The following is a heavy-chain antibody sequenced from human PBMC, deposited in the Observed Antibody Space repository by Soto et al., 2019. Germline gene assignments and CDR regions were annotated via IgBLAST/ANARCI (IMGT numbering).Heavy chain of an antibody. V-gene: IGHV1-69*08. Sequence: HVQLVQSGAEVKKPGSSVKLSCKASGGPLSSYHISWVRQAPGQGLEWVGRIIPILGRANNAQHFQGRVTITADTSTNTAYMELSSLTSEDTAVYFCGTVGGTTSSSWFDPCGHGTLVTVSS. J-gene: IGHJ5*02. CDR2: IIPILGRA. CDR1: GGPLSSYH. D-gene: IGHD2-2*01. CDR3: GTVGGTTSSSWFDP.